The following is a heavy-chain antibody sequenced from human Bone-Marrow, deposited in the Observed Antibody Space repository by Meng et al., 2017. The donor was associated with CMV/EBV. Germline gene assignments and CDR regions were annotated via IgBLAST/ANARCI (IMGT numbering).Heavy chain of an antibody. CDR1: GFTFSSYS. J-gene: IGHJ6*02. CDR2: ISSSSSYI. V-gene: IGHV3-21*01. Sequence: GESLKISCAASGFTFSSYSMNWVRQAPGKGLEWVSSISSSSSYIYYADSVKGRFTISRDNAKNSLYLQMNSLRAEDTAVYYCARDHFDSNYGSGSYPYYYGMGVWGQGTTVTVSS. D-gene: IGHD3-10*01. CDR3: ARDHFDSNYGSGSYPYYYGMGV.